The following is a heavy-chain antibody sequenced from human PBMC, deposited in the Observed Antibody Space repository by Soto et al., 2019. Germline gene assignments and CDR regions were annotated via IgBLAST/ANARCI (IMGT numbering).Heavy chain of an antibody. D-gene: IGHD4-4*01. V-gene: IGHV1-18*01. J-gene: IGHJ5*02. Sequence: ASVKVSCKASGYTFTRSGISWVRQAPGQGLEWLGWINPDNGNTNYAQHLQGRVSLTTDTSTSTAYMDLRSLRSDDTAVYYCARDSLHLGLDPWGQGTLVTVSS. CDR3: ARDSLHLGLDP. CDR1: GYTFTRSG. CDR2: INPDNGNT.